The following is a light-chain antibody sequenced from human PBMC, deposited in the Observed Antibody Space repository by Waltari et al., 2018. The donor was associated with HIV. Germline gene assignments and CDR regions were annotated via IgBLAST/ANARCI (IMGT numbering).Light chain of an antibody. Sequence: QSDLTKPASVSGSPGQSITISCTGTSSDLGRYNVASCYQHHPVKSPNLMIYEVSNRPSGVSNRFSGSKSGNTASLTISGLQAEDEADYHCCSYAGSSTYVVFGGGPKLTVL. CDR1: SSDLGRYNV. J-gene: IGLJ2*01. CDR3: CSYAGSSTYVV. CDR2: EVS. V-gene: IGLV2-23*02.